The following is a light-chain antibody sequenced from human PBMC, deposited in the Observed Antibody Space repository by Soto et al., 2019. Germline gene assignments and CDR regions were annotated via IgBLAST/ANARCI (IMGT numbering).Light chain of an antibody. CDR2: AAS. V-gene: IGKV3-20*01. CDR1: QTVSSSF. J-gene: IGKJ3*01. Sequence: EIVLTQSPGTLSLSPGERATLSCRASQTVSSSFLAWYQQTPGQAPRLLIYAASSRATGIPDRFSGSGSGTDFTLTISRLETDDSAVYYCQQYGGSPFTFGPGTKVDI. CDR3: QQYGGSPFT.